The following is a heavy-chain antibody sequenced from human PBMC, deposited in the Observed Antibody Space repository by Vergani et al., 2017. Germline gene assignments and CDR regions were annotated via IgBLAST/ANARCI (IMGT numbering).Heavy chain of an antibody. CDR1: GYTFTGYY. J-gene: IGHJ4*02. D-gene: IGHD3-22*01. V-gene: IGHV1-2*02. CDR2: INPNSGGT. CDR3: ARDSYDSSGLGHPHY. Sequence: QVQLVQSGAEVKKPGASVKVSCKASGYTFTGYYMHWVRQAPGQGLEWMGWINPNSGGTHYAQKFQGRVTMTRDTSISTAYMELSRLRSDDTAVYYCARDSYDSSGLGHPHYWGQGTLVTVSS.